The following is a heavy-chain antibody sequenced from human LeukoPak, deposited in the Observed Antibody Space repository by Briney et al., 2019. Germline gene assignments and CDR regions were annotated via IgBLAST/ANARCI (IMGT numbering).Heavy chain of an antibody. CDR2: ISGSGGST. Sequence: GGSLRLSCAASGFTFGTYAMSWVRQAPGKGLEWISAISGSGGSTYYADSVKGRFTISRDNSKNTLYLQMNSLRAEDTAVYYCSKGGLLDFYDSSGYFLYYWGQGTLVTVSS. CDR1: GFTFGTYA. V-gene: IGHV3-23*01. J-gene: IGHJ4*02. D-gene: IGHD3-22*01. CDR3: SKGGLLDFYDSSGYFLYY.